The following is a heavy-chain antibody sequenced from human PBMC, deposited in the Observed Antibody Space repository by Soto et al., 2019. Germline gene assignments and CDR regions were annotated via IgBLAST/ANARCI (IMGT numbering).Heavy chain of an antibody. V-gene: IGHV1-18*01. CDR2: ISDYNGNT. CDR3: GREGYYSGSESYPPPRYYGMDV. Sequence: QVQLVQSGAEVKKPGASVKVSCKASGYSFTTYGISWVRQAPGQGLEWMGWISDYNGNTNYEKKFQGRVTMTTDTSTRTAYMELKSLRSDDTAVYYCGREGYYSGSESYPPPRYYGMDVWGQGTTVTVS. D-gene: IGHD3-10*01. CDR1: GYSFTTYG. J-gene: IGHJ6*02.